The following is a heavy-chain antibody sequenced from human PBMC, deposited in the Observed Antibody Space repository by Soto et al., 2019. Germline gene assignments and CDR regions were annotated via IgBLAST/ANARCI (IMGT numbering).Heavy chain of an antibody. CDR3: ARAVAVAADFDY. J-gene: IGHJ4*02. D-gene: IGHD6-19*01. CDR2: INAGNGNT. Sequence: QVQLVQSGAEEKKPGASVKVSCKASGYTFTGYAMHWVRQAPGQGLEWMGWINAGNGNTKYSQKFQGRVTITRDTSASAAYMELSSLSSEDTAVYYCARAVAVAADFDYWGQGTLVTVSS. CDR1: GYTFTGYA. V-gene: IGHV1-3*05.